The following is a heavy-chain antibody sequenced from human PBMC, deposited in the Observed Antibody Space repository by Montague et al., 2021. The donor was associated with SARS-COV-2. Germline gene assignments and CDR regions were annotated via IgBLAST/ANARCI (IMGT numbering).Heavy chain of an antibody. CDR1: GFSLSTSGEA. CDR3: AHRGCSTWTKTYFDY. D-gene: IGHD6-6*01. J-gene: IGHJ4*02. V-gene: IGHV2-5*02. CDR2: IYWDDDE. Sequence: PALVKPTQTLTLTCTFSGFSLSTSGEAVGWIRQPPGKALEWLALIYWDDDEHYSTSLKSRLTITKDTSKNQVVLTMTNMDPVDTATYYCAHRGCSTWTKTYFDYWGQGTLVTVSS.